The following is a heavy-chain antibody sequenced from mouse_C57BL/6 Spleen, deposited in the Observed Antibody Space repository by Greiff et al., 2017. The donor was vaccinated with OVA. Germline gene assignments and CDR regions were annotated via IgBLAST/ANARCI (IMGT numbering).Heavy chain of an antibody. CDR1: GFTFSDYS. V-gene: IGHV5-16*01. CDR3: ARALITTVVATDYWDFDD. D-gene: IGHD1-1*01. J-gene: IGHJ1*03. CDR2: INYDGSSN. Sequence: EVQLMESEGGLVQPGSSMKLSCTASGFTFSDYSMAWVRQVPEKGLEWVANINYDGSSNYYLDSLTGRFIISRDNAKNILYLQMSSLKSEATATKYCARALITTVVATDYWDFDDWGKGTTLTVSS.